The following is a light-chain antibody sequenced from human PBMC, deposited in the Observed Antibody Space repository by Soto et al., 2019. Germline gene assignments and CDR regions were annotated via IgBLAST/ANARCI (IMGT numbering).Light chain of an antibody. J-gene: IGKJ2*01. Sequence: DIQMTQSPSSLSASLGDRVTISCRASQSIASFLNWYQQKPGKAPKLLIYASSTLTGGVPSSFSGSGSGTDFPLTISSLQHDDVATYFCQQSYSPPSTFGQGTKLDIK. CDR1: QSIASF. V-gene: IGKV1-39*01. CDR2: ASS. CDR3: QQSYSPPST.